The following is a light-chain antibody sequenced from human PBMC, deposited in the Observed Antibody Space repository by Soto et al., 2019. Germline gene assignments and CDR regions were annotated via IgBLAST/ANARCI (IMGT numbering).Light chain of an antibody. CDR3: QQRSNWPPT. CDR1: QIVIIY. V-gene: IGKV3-11*01. CDR2: DAS. J-gene: IGKJ5*01. Sequence: EIVLTQSPATLSLSPGERATLSCRASQIVIIYLACYQQKPGQAPRLLIYDASNRATGIPARFSGSGSGTDFTLTISSLEPEDFAVYYCQQRSNWPPTFGQGTRLEIK.